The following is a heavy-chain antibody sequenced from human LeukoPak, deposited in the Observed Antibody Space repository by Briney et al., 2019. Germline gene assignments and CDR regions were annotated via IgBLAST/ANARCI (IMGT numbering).Heavy chain of an antibody. CDR1: GYTFTSYY. J-gene: IGHJ4*02. V-gene: IGHV1-46*01. CDR3: ARDNIVVVPAASGKHHNLDY. D-gene: IGHD2-2*01. CDR2: INPSGGST. Sequence: GASVKVSCKASGYTFTSYYMHWVRQAPGQGLEWMGIINPSGGSTSYAQKFQGRVTMTRDTSTSTAYMELSSLRSEDTAVYYCARDNIVVVPAASGKHHNLDYWGQGTLVTVSS.